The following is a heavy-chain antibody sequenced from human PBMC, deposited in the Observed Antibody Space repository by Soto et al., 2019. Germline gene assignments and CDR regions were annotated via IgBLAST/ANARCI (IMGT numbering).Heavy chain of an antibody. CDR3: ARDVVPAAIDIDDFAFDI. D-gene: IGHD2-2*01. Sequence: GGSLRLSCAASGFTFSSYAMHWVRQAPGKGLEYVSAISSNGGSTYYANSVKGRFTISRDNSKNTLYLQMGSLRAEDMAVYYCARDVVPAAIDIDDFAFDIWGQGTMVPVSS. CDR1: GFTFSSYA. J-gene: IGHJ3*02. V-gene: IGHV3-64*01. CDR2: ISSNGGST.